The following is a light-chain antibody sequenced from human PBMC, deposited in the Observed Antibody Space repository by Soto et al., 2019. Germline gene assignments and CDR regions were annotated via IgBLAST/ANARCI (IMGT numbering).Light chain of an antibody. CDR1: NSNIGTYT. V-gene: IGLV1-44*01. CDR3: AAWDDSLNGLV. Sequence: QSALTQPPSASGTPGQRVTISCSGSNSNIGTYTVNWFRQVPGTAPSLLIFSTHQRPSGVPDRFSGSKSDTSASLAISGRQSEDEADDYCAAWDDSLNGLVFGGGTKLTVL. J-gene: IGLJ3*02. CDR2: STH.